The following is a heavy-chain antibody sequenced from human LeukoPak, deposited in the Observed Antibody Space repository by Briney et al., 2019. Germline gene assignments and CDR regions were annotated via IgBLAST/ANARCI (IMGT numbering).Heavy chain of an antibody. CDR3: ARDLGYYRADY. CDR1: GFTFSSNA. D-gene: IGHD1-26*01. V-gene: IGHV3-23*01. CDR2: ISGSGGKT. J-gene: IGHJ4*02. Sequence: GSLRLSCAASGFTFSSNAMSWVRQAGGKGLEWVSAISGSGGKTFYADSVKGRFTISRDNSKNTLYLQMNSLRAEDTAVYYCARDLGYYRADYWGQGTLVTVSS.